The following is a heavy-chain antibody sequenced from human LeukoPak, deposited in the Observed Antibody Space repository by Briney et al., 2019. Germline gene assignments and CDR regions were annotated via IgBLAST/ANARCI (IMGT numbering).Heavy chain of an antibody. D-gene: IGHD2/OR15-2a*01. CDR3: ARSWGYFHWFDP. J-gene: IGHJ5*02. Sequence: GASVKVSCKASEYTFTGYYMHWVRQAPGQGLEWMGWINPNNGGTNYAQKFQGRVTMTRDTSISTAYMELSRLRSDDTAVYYCARSWGYFHWFDPWGQGTLVTVSS. V-gene: IGHV1-2*02. CDR2: INPNNGGT. CDR1: EYTFTGYY.